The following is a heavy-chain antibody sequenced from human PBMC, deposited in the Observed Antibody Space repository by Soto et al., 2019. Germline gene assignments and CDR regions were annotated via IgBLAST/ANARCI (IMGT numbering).Heavy chain of an antibody. CDR3: ARLGYCSSVTCKYYFYYYGMDV. CDR2: ISGRGTTT. V-gene: IGHV3-48*02. Sequence: EVRLVESGGGFVQPGGSLRLSCEASGFSFSSYTMNWDRQAPGKGLEWVSFISGRGTTTYYADSVKGRFTVSRDNAKNSLYLEVTSLRDEDTAVYYCARLGYCSSVTCKYYFYYYGMDVWGQGTTVTVSS. CDR1: GFSFSSYT. J-gene: IGHJ6*02. D-gene: IGHD2-2*01.